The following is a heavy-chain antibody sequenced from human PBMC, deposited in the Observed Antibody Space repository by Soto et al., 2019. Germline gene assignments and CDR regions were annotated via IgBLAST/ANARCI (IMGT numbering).Heavy chain of an antibody. CDR2: ISSGGGLI. Sequence: QVQLVESGGGLVKPGGSLRLSCAASGFTFSDYYMTWIRQAPGKGLEWLSYISSGGGLIYYADSVKGRFTISRDNAKNSLYLQMNSLRAEDTAVYYCARDRYDFWSGSDPYGMDVWGQGTTVTVSS. CDR1: GFTFSDYY. V-gene: IGHV3-11*01. D-gene: IGHD3-3*01. CDR3: ARDRYDFWSGSDPYGMDV. J-gene: IGHJ6*02.